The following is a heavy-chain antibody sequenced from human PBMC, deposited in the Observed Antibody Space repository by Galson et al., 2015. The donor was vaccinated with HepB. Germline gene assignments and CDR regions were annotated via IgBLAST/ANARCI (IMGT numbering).Heavy chain of an antibody. Sequence: SCKASGYTFNTYGITYVRQAPGQGLEWVGWINPDNGNTKYAQKLQGRVTMTTDTSTSTAYMELRSLRSDDTAVYYCARGPWFGELIGILVLQHWGQGTLVTVSS. CDR1: GYTFNTYG. CDR3: ARGPWFGELIGILVLQH. V-gene: IGHV1-18*04. D-gene: IGHD3-10*01. J-gene: IGHJ1*01. CDR2: INPDNGNT.